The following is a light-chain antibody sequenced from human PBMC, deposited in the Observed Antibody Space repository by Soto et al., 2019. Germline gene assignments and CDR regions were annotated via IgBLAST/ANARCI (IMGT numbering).Light chain of an antibody. V-gene: IGKV3-11*01. J-gene: IGKJ4*01. CDR2: DVS. CDR3: QQRSTWPLT. CDR1: QDITTY. Sequence: EIVLTQSPATLSLSPGERATLSCRASQDITTYLAWYQQKPGQAPRLLIYDVSYRATGISARFSGSGSGTDFTPTISSLEPEDFAVYYCQQRSTWPLTFGGGTTVEI.